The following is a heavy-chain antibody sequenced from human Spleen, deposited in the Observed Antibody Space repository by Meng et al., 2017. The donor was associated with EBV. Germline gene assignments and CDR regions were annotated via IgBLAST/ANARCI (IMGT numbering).Heavy chain of an antibody. D-gene: IGHD5-24*01. Sequence: QVQLQGWGAGLLKPSETLSLTGAVYGGSFSGYYWSWIRQPPGKGLEWIGEINHSGSTNYNPSLKSRVTISVDTSKNQFSLKLSSVTAADTAVYYCAGEMVTEYYFDYWGQGTLVTVSS. CDR3: AGEMVTEYYFDY. CDR2: INHSGST. J-gene: IGHJ4*02. V-gene: IGHV4-34*01. CDR1: GGSFSGYY.